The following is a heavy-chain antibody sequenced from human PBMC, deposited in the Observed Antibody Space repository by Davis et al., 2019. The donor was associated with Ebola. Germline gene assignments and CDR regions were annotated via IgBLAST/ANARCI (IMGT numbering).Heavy chain of an antibody. CDR1: GYTFTGYY. V-gene: IGHV1-69*04. CDR3: ARDRRRSSSGYYYYYGMDV. D-gene: IGHD6-6*01. Sequence: SVKVSCKASGYTFTGYYMHWVRQAPGQGLEWMGRIIPILGIANYAQKFQGRVTITADKSTSTAYMELSSLRSEDTAVYYCARDRRRSSSGYYYYYGMDVWGQGTTVTVSS. CDR2: IIPILGIA. J-gene: IGHJ6*02.